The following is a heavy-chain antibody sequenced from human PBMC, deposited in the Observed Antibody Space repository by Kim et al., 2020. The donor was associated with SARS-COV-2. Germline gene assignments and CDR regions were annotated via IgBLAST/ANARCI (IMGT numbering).Heavy chain of an antibody. CDR1: GFTFGDYA. CDR3: TRVEVKGCSGGSCYSDY. V-gene: IGHV3-49*03. D-gene: IGHD2-15*01. J-gene: IGHJ4*02. Sequence: GGSLRLSCTASGFTFGDYAMSWFRQAPGKGLEWVGFIRSKAYGGTTEYAASVKGRFTISRDDSKSIAYLQMNSLKTEDTAVYYCTRVEVKGCSGGSCYSDYWGQGTLVTVSS. CDR2: IRSKAYGGTT.